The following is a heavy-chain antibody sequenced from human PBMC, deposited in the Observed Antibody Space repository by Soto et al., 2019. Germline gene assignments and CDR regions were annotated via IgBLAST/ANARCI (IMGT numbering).Heavy chain of an antibody. CDR1: GGSISSYY. Sequence: SETLSLTCTVSGGSISSYYWSWIRQPPGKGLEWIGYIYYSGSTNYNPSLKSRVTISVDTSKNQFSLKLSSVTAADTAVYYCARHIYYYYYMDVWGKGTTVNVSS. CDR3: ARHIYYYYYMDV. D-gene: IGHD3-9*01. V-gene: IGHV4-59*08. CDR2: IYYSGST. J-gene: IGHJ6*03.